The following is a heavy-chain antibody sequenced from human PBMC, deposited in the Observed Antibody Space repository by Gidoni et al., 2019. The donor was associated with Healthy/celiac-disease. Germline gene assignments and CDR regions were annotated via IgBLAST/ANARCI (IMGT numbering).Heavy chain of an antibody. D-gene: IGHD5-12*01. CDR1: GLTFSSYG. V-gene: IGHV3-33*01. J-gene: IGHJ4*02. CDR3: ARDIVATIMGLPDY. CDR2: IWYDGSNK. Sequence: QVQLVESGGVVVQPVRSLRLSCSASGLTFSSYGLHWFRQAPGQGLEWWAVIWYDGSNKYYADSVKGRFTISRDNSKNTLYLQMNSLRAEDTAVYYCARDIVATIMGLPDYWGQGTLVTVSS.